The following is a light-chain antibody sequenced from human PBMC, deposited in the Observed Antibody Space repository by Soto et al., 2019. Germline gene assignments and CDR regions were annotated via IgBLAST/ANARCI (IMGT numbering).Light chain of an antibody. CDR2: SDS. Sequence: QSVLTQAPSASGTPGQRVTISCSGSSSNIGSNTVNWYQQLPGTAPKLLIFSDSQRPSGVPDRFSGAESGTSASLAISGLQSEDEADYYCGTWDDSLNGPVFGGGTKVTVL. CDR3: GTWDDSLNGPV. CDR1: SSNIGSNT. V-gene: IGLV1-44*01. J-gene: IGLJ2*01.